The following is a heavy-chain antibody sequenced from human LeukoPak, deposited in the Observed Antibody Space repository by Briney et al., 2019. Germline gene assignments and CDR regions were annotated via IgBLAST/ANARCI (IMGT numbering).Heavy chain of an antibody. D-gene: IGHD4-17*01. Sequence: PSETLSLTCTVSGYSISSGYYWGWIRQPPGKGLEWIGSIYHSGNTYYSPSLKSRVTTSIDRFKNQFSLNLNSVTAADTAVYWCAKMNTVNAFDIWGQGTWVTVSS. V-gene: IGHV4-38-2*02. CDR3: AKMNTVNAFDI. J-gene: IGHJ3*02. CDR2: IYHSGNT. CDR1: GYSISSGYY.